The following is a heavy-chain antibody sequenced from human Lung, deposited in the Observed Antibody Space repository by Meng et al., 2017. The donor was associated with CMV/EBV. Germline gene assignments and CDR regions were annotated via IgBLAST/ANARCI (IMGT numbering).Heavy chain of an antibody. J-gene: IGHJ4*02. D-gene: IGHD1-26*01. CDR3: ARGKQDAWELLAY. V-gene: IGHV4-4*02. CDR2: IVDSGST. CDR1: GVSISSNIR. Sequence: QVEVQESCPGLLKPSGTLSVTCGVSGVSISSNIRWTWGRQPQGKGLEWIGDIVDSGSTNYNPSLNSRISISLDKSKNHFSLKVNSVTAADTAVYYCARGKQDAWELLAYWGQGALVTVSS.